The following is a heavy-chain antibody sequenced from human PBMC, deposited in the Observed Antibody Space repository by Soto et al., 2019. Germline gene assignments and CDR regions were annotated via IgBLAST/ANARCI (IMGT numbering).Heavy chain of an antibody. V-gene: IGHV3-30-3*01. CDR1: GFTFSSYA. CDR3: ATGNYYDSSGYYSGC. Sequence: QVQLVESGGGVVQPGRSLRLSCAASGFTFSSYAMHWVRQAPGKGLEWVAVISYDGSNKYYADSVKGRFTISRDNSKNTLYLQMNSLRAEDTAVYYCATGNYYDSSGYYSGCWGQGTLVTVSS. J-gene: IGHJ4*02. D-gene: IGHD3-22*01. CDR2: ISYDGSNK.